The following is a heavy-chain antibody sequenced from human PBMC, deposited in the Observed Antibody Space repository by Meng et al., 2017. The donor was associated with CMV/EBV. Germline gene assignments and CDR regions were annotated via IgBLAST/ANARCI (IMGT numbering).Heavy chain of an antibody. Sequence: HVQLQQWGAGLLKPSETLALTCAVYGGSFSGYYWSWIRQPPGKGLEWIGEINHRGSTNYNPSLKSRVTISVDTSKNQFSLKLSSVTAADTAVYYCARESMVRGEDWGQGTLVTVSS. D-gene: IGHD3-10*01. CDR1: GGSFSGYY. CDR3: ARESMVRGED. CDR2: INHRGST. V-gene: IGHV4-34*01. J-gene: IGHJ4*02.